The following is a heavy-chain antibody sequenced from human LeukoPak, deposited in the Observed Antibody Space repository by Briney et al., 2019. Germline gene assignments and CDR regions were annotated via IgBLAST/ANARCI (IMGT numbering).Heavy chain of an antibody. CDR2: ISYDGSNK. Sequence: GRSLRLSCAASGFTFSSYAMHWVRQAPGKGLEWVAVISYDGSNKYYADSVKGRFTISRDNSKNTLYLQMNSLRAEDTAVYYCARPVVTAIMIAWYFDLWRRGTLVTVSS. D-gene: IGHD2-21*02. CDR3: ARPVVTAIMIAWYFDL. CDR1: GFTFSSYA. J-gene: IGHJ2*01. V-gene: IGHV3-30-3*01.